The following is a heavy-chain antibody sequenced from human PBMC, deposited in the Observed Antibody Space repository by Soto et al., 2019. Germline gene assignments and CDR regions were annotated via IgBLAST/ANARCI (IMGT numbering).Heavy chain of an antibody. D-gene: IGHD6-13*01. J-gene: IGHJ6*02. V-gene: IGHV3-48*01. CDR2: INPRGLTK. Sequence: VQLVESGGALVQPGGSLRLSCAASGYSFDAYIMNWVRQAPGKGLEWVSSINPRGLTKFYADSVRGRFTISRDDASGSLFLQMNNLRAEDTAVYYCATWYGNHYFGLDVWGQGTTVTVSS. CDR3: ATWYGNHYFGLDV. CDR1: GYSFDAYI.